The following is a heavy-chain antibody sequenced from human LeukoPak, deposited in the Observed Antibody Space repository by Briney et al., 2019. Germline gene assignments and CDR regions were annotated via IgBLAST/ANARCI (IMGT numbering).Heavy chain of an antibody. D-gene: IGHD1-26*01. CDR2: ISYDGSNK. CDR1: GFTFSSYG. V-gene: IGHV3-30*03. Sequence: GGSLRLSCAASGFTFSSYGMHWVRQAPGKGLEWVAVISYDGSNKYYADSVKGRFTISRDNSKNTLYLQMNSLRAEDTAVYYCARGLGSYSWDAFDIWGQGTMVIVSS. J-gene: IGHJ3*02. CDR3: ARGLGSYSWDAFDI.